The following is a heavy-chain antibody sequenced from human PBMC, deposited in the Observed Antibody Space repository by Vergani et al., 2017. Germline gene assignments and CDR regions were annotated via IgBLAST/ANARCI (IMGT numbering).Heavy chain of an antibody. CDR3: ARGXSSSGRYYYYYMDV. Sequence: QAQLQESGPRLVKPSQTLSLTCTVSGGSISSGSYFWSWIRQPAGKGLEWIGRIYTSGDTHYNPSLKSRVTMSVDTSQNQFSLKLRSVTAADTAVYYCARGXSSSGRYYYYYMDVWGKGTTVTVSS. V-gene: IGHV4-61*02. CDR1: GGSISSGSYF. D-gene: IGHD6-6*01. J-gene: IGHJ6*03. CDR2: IYTSGDT.